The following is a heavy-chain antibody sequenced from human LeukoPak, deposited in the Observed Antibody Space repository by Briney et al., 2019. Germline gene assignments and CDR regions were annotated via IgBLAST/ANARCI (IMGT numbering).Heavy chain of an antibody. D-gene: IGHD3-3*01. CDR1: GGSISSSSYY. V-gene: IGHV4-39*01. CDR2: IYYSGST. CDR3: AGRYYDFWSGSKEIFDY. Sequence: SETLSLTCTVSGGSISSSSYYWGWIRQPPGKGLEGIGSIYYSGSTYYNPSLKSRVTISVDTSTNQFSLKLSSVTAADTAVYYCAGRYYDFWSGSKEIFDYWGQGTLVTVSS. J-gene: IGHJ4*02.